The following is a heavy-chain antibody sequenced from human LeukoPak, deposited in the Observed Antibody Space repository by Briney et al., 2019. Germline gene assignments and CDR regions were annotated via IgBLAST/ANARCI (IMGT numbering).Heavy chain of an antibody. J-gene: IGHJ3*01. CDR2: IYYTGST. CDR1: GGSISNYY. V-gene: IGHV4-59*01. Sequence: SETLSLTCTVSGGSISNYYWTWIRQSPGKGLEWIGYIYYTGSTNYNPPLKSRVTISVDTSKNQFSLKLSSVTAADTAVYYCARRSDYYDILNLWGQGTMATVSS. D-gene: IGHD3-22*01. CDR3: ARRSDYYDILNL.